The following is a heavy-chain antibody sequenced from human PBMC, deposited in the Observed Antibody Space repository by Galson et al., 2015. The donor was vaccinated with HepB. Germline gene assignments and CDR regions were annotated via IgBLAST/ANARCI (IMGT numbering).Heavy chain of an antibody. CDR2: IYPGDSDT. J-gene: IGHJ5*02. Sequence: QSGAEVKKPGESLKISCKASGYSFSRYWIGWVRQMPGKGLEFMGIIYPGDSDTRYSPSFQGQATISADKSISTAYLQWSSLKASDTAMYYCTRGLVKWDSYGFGGFDPWGQGTLVTVSS. CDR1: GYSFSRYW. CDR3: TRGLVKWDSYGFGGFDP. V-gene: IGHV5-51*01. D-gene: IGHD5-18*01.